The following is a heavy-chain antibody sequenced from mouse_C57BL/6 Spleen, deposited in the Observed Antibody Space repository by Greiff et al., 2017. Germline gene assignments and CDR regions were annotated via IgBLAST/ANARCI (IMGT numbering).Heavy chain of an antibody. CDR3: ARHEEDDDYDDLYYFDY. J-gene: IGHJ2*01. CDR2: FYPGSGSI. V-gene: IGHV1-62-2*01. CDR1: GYTFTEYT. D-gene: IGHD2-4*01. Sequence: QVQLQQSGAELVKPGASVKLSCKASGYTFTEYTIHWVKQRSGQGLEWIGWFYPGSGSIKYNENFKDKATLTANKSSSTVYMELSRLTSEDSAVYFCARHEEDDDYDDLYYFDYWGQGTTLTVSS.